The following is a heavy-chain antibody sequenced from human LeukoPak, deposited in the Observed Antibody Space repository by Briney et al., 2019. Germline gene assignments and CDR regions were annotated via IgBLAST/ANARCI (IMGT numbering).Heavy chain of an antibody. D-gene: IGHD6-19*01. CDR1: GFTFSTYW. V-gene: IGHV3-74*01. CDR3: ARVSIGWYSFDY. J-gene: IGHJ4*02. CDR2: INPDGTTT. Sequence: GGSLRLSCAASGFTFSTYWMHWVRHAPGKGLVWVSRINPDGTTTSYADSVKGRFTISRDNAKDTVYLQMNSLRAEDTAVYYCARVSIGWYSFDYWGQGTLVTVSS.